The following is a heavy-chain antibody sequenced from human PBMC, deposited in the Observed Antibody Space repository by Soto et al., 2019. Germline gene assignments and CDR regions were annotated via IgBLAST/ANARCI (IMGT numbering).Heavy chain of an antibody. CDR2: IYYSGST. CDR1: GGSISSGGYY. J-gene: IGHJ6*02. V-gene: IGHV4-31*03. D-gene: IGHD6-13*01. CDR3: ARDPVIAAAGNHYYYYGMDV. Sequence: QVQLQESGPGLVKPSQTLSLTCTVSGGSISSGGYYWSWIRQHPGKGLEWIGYIYYSGSTYYNPSLKGRVTISVDTSKNQFSLKLSSVTAADTAVYYCARDPVIAAAGNHYYYYGMDVWGQGTTVTVSS.